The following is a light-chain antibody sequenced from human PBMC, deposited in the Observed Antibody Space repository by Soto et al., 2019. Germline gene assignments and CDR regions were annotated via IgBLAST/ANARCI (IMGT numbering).Light chain of an antibody. V-gene: IGKV3-20*01. CDR3: QQYGSSPAT. Sequence: EIVLTQSPGTLSLSPGERATLSCRASQSVSSSYLAWYQQKPGQAPRLLIYGASSRATGIPDRFSGSGSGTHFTLTITRLEPEDFAVYSCQQYGSSPATFGQWTKVEIK. J-gene: IGKJ1*01. CDR2: GAS. CDR1: QSVSSSY.